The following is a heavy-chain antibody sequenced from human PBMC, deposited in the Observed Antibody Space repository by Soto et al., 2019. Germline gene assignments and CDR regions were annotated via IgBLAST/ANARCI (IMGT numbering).Heavy chain of an antibody. J-gene: IGHJ4*02. CDR2: INHSGST. CDR1: GDSISRNGFF. D-gene: IGHD6-6*01. Sequence: SETLSLTCTVSGDSISRNGFFWTWIRQHPGKGLEWIGEINHSGSTNYNPSLKSRVTISVDTSKNQFSLKLSSVTAADTAVYYCARSYSSSSPLYFDYWGQGTLVTVSS. V-gene: IGHV4-34*01. CDR3: ARSYSSSSPLYFDY.